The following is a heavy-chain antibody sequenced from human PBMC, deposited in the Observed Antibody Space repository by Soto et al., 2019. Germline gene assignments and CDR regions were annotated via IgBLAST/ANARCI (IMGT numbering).Heavy chain of an antibody. D-gene: IGHD6-19*01. CDR3: ARASYSSGWHTDY. J-gene: IGHJ4*02. CDR1: GFTCSSYT. Sequence: GGALRLSCAASGFTCSSYTMNWVRQAPGKGLEWVSSISSVSSYIYYADSVKGRFTISRDNAKNSLYLQMNSLRAEDTAVYYCARASYSSGWHTDYWGQGTLVTVSS. CDR2: ISSVSSYI. V-gene: IGHV3-21*01.